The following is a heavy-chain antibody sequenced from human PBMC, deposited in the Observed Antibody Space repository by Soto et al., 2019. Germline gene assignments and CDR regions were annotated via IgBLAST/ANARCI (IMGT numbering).Heavy chain of an antibody. CDR1: GGSLGGFH. CDR3: ARGRTAALIETRLFRVLFDL. Sequence: SETLSLTCAVSGGSLGGFHWSWIRQPPGKGLEWIGEISRIGSTNYGPSFKSRVTMSMDTSRNQVSLNLSSVTDADTAVYYCARGRTAALIETRLFRVLFDLWGHGNLVTVSS. V-gene: IGHV4-34*01. D-gene: IGHD3-10*01. CDR2: ISRIGST. J-gene: IGHJ4*01.